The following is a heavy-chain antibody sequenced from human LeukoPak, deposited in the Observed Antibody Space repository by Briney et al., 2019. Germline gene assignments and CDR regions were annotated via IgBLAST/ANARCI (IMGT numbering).Heavy chain of an antibody. J-gene: IGHJ4*02. D-gene: IGHD6-13*01. Sequence: SETLSLTCTVSGGSISSYYWSWIRQPAGKGLEWIGRIYTSGSTNYNPSLKSRVTISVDKSKNQFSLKLSSVTAADTAVYYCARVGPIAAADYWGQGTLVTVSS. CDR3: ARVGPIAAADY. V-gene: IGHV4-4*07. CDR1: GGSISSYY. CDR2: IYTSGST.